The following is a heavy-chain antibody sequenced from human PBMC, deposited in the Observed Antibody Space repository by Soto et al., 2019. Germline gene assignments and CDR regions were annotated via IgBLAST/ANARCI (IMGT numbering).Heavy chain of an antibody. CDR3: ARQYDFWIYYYGMDV. CDR2: IWSDGNNK. Sequence: PGGSLRLSCAASGFTFSSYGMHWVRQAPGKGLEWVAVIWSDGNNKYYADSVKGRFTISRDNSKNTLYLQMNSLRAEDTAVYYCARQYDFWIYYYGMDVWGQGTTVTVSS. CDR1: GFTFSSYG. V-gene: IGHV3-33*01. J-gene: IGHJ6*02. D-gene: IGHD3-3*01.